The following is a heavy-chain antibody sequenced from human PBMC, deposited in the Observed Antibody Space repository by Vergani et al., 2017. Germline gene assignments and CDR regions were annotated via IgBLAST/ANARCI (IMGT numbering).Heavy chain of an antibody. CDR3: AKANPRNSGYDYLYYYHAMDV. J-gene: IGHJ6*02. CDR1: GFTFNPYA. CDR2: IIGSGVST. V-gene: IGHV3-23*01. D-gene: IGHD5-12*01. Sequence: EVQLLESGGNLVQPGGSLRLSCAASGFTFNPYAINWVRQAPGKGLEWVSGIIGSGVSTYYAGSVKGRFTISRDSSKTTLYLQMNSLSAGDTAVYYCAKANPRNSGYDYLYYYHAMDVWGQGTTVTVSS.